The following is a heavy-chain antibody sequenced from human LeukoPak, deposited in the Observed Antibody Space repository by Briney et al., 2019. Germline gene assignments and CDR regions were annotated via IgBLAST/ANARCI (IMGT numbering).Heavy chain of an antibody. CDR3: ARDPLYSDILPPSENAFDI. D-gene: IGHD3-9*01. CDR1: GFTVSSNY. V-gene: IGHV3-53*01. J-gene: IGHJ3*02. Sequence: GGSLRLSCAASGFTVSSNYMSWVRQAPGKGLEWVSVIYSGGSTYYADSVKGRFTISRDNSKNTLYLQMNSLRAEDTAVYYCARDPLYSDILPPSENAFDIWGQGTMVTVSS. CDR2: IYSGGST.